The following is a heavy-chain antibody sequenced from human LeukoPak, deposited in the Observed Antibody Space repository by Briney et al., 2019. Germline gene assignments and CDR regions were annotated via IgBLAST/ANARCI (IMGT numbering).Heavy chain of an antibody. CDR1: GFTFSSYV. J-gene: IGHJ4*02. V-gene: IGHV3-23*01. Sequence: PGGSLRLSCAASGFTFSSYVMTWVRQAPGKGLEWVSGISGSGGSTYYADSVKGRLTISRDNSKNTLYLQMNSLRAEDTAVYYCAKDRSSSWYHPTDYWGQGTLVTVSS. CDR2: ISGSGGST. D-gene: IGHD6-19*01. CDR3: AKDRSSSWYHPTDY.